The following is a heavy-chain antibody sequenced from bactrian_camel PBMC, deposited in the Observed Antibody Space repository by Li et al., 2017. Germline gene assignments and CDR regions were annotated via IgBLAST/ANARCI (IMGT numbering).Heavy chain of an antibody. Sequence: VQLVESGGGAVQPGESLRLSCTASGFTFDDSDMIWFRQAPGNECESVATMNSDGSTEYAESVKGRFTVSLNNAQNQLDLQMNNLKPEDTAVYYCAAGHPKYEYRVLSSSDYTYWGQGTQVTVS. CDR3: AAGHPKYEYRVLSSSDYTY. V-gene: IGHV3-1*01. D-gene: IGHD2*01. J-gene: IGHJ4*01. CDR1: GFTFDDSD. CDR2: TMNSDGST.